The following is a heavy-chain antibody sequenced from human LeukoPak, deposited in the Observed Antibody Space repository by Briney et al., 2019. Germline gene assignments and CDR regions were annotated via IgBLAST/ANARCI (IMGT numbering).Heavy chain of an antibody. V-gene: IGHV1-69*01. D-gene: IGHD1-1*01. CDR3: AREGGLEPDYGMDV. CDR2: IIPIFGTA. J-gene: IGHJ6*02. CDR1: GGTFSSYA. Sequence: SVKVSCKASGGTFSSYAISWVRQAPGQGLEWMGGIIPIFGTANYAQKFQGRFTITADESTSTAYMELSSLRSEDTAVYYCAREGGLEPDYGMDVWGQGTTVTVSS.